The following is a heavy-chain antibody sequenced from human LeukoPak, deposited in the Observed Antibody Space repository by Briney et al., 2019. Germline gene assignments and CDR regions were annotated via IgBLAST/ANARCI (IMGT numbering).Heavy chain of an antibody. J-gene: IGHJ4*02. V-gene: IGHV4-59*01. CDR1: GGSISSYY. CDR2: IYSSGST. CDR3: ARFAYCGGHCWYYFDY. Sequence: SEILSLTCTVSGGSISSYYWSWIRQPPRKGLEWIGYIYSSGSTNYNPSLKSRITISVDTSKNQFSLKLSSVTAADTAVYYCARFAYCGGHCWYYFDYWGQGSLVTVSS. D-gene: IGHD2-21*02.